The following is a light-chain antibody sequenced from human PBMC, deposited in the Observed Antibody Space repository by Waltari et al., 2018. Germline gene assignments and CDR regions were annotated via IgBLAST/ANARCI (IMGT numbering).Light chain of an antibody. V-gene: IGLV2-14*01. J-gene: IGLJ3*02. CDR2: DVS. CDR1: SRDVGFYNY. Sequence: QSALTQPTSVSGSPGQSITISCTGTSRDVGFYNYVSWYQQYPGKVPRLLIYDVSERPSWISSRFSGSKSCNTASLTISGLQADDEADYYCNSYTGSSSWVFGGGTKLTVL. CDR3: NSYTGSSSWV.